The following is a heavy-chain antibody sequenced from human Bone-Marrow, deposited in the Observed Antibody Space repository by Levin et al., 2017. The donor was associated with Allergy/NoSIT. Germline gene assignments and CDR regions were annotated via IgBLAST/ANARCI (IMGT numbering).Heavy chain of an antibody. J-gene: IGHJ6*03. D-gene: IGHD3-16*01. V-gene: IGHV3-48*03. CDR2: ISYTVSAI. CDR3: ARATIKGAYYYYYMDV. CDR1: GFDFSHYE. Sequence: PGGSLRLSCEASGFDFSHYEMNWVRQAPGKGLEWVAYISYTVSAIYYSDSVKGRFTISRDNAKNSVYLQMNSLTAEDTAVYYWARATIKGAYYYYYMDVWGNGTTVTVFS.